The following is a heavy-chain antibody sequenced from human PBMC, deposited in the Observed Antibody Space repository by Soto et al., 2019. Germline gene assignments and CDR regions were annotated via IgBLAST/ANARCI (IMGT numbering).Heavy chain of an antibody. V-gene: IGHV3-30*18. CDR2: ITDDGSNQ. Sequence: PGGSLRLSCAASGFTFSSYAMTWVRQAPDKGLEWVAHITDDGSNQYYADSVKGRFTISRDNSKNTLLLQMNSLRADDTAVYYCAKDQASGQGSFDSWGQGTLVTVSS. CDR3: AKDQASGQGSFDS. CDR1: GFTFSSYA. J-gene: IGHJ4*02.